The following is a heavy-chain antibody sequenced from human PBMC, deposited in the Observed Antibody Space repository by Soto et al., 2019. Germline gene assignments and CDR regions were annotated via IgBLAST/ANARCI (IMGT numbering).Heavy chain of an antibody. CDR1: GFSLSTSGVG. J-gene: IGHJ5*02. D-gene: IGHD3-10*01. CDR3: AQAGITMVRGVQHWFDP. CDR2: IYWDDDK. V-gene: IGHV2-5*02. Sequence: QITLKESGPPLVKPTQTLTLTCTFSGFSLSTSGVGVGWIRQPPGKALEWLALIYWDDDKRYSPSLKSRLTITKDTSKNQVVLTMTNMDPVDTATYYCAQAGITMVRGVQHWFDPWGQGTLVTVSS.